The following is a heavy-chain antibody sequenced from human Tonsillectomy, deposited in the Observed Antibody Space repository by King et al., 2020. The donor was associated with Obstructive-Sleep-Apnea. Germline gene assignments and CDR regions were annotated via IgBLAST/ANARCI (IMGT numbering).Heavy chain of an antibody. CDR1: GGTFSSHA. J-gene: IGHJ3*02. CDR2: IIPVFGTA. Sequence: QLQLVQSGAEVKKPGSSVKVSCKASGGTFSSHAINWVRQAPGQGLEWMGGIIPVFGTANYAQKFQGRVTITADESTSTAYMELSSLSTADTAVYYCGRVVNFYYDSSGYLDAFDIWGQGTMVTVSS. D-gene: IGHD3-22*01. V-gene: IGHV1-69*01. CDR3: GRVVNFYYDSSGYLDAFDI.